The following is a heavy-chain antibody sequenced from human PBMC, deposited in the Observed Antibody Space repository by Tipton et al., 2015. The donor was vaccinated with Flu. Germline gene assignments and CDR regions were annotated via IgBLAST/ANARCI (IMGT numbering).Heavy chain of an antibody. Sequence: QVQLVQSGAEVKKPGASVKVSCKASGYTFTGYYIHWVRQAPGQGLEWMGWINPNSGATNYAQKFQGRVTVTRDTSISTAYMEVSSLRSDDTAVYYCARDLSCSGGSCYSNRFDHWGQGTLVTVSS. J-gene: IGHJ4*02. CDR1: GYTFTGYY. CDR3: ARDLSCSGGSCYSNRFDH. CDR2: INPNSGAT. V-gene: IGHV1-2*02. D-gene: IGHD2-15*01.